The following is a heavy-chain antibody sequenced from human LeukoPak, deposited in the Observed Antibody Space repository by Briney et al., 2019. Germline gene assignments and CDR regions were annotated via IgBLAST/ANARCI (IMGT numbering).Heavy chain of an antibody. CDR3: AKDLVVVPAASFDP. V-gene: IGHV3-23*01. Sequence: GGSLRLSCAASGFTFSSYWMSWVRQAPGKGLEWVSAISGSGGSTYYADSVKGRFTISRDNSKNTLYLQMNSLRAEDTAVYYCAKDLVVVPAASFDPWGQGTLVTVSS. CDR1: GFTFSSYW. CDR2: ISGSGGST. D-gene: IGHD2-2*01. J-gene: IGHJ5*02.